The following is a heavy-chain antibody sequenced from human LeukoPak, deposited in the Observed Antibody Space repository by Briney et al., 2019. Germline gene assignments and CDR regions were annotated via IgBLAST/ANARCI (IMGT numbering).Heavy chain of an antibody. CDR3: ARDSTVVTRALRY. CDR1: GYTFTSYG. J-gene: IGHJ4*02. D-gene: IGHD4-23*01. CDR2: ISAYNGNT. V-gene: IGHV1-18*01. Sequence: ASVKVSCKASGYTFTSYGISWVRQAPGQGLEWMGWISAYNGNTNYAQKLQGRVTMTTDTSTSTACMELRSLRSDDTAVYYCARDSTVVTRALRYWGQGTLVTVSS.